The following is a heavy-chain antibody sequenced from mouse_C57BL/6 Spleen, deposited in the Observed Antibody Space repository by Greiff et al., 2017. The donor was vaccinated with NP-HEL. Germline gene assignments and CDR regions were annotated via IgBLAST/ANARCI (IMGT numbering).Heavy chain of an antibody. V-gene: IGHV1-19*01. CDR3: ARTPTGYYFDY. Sequence: EVQLQQSGPVLVKPGASVKMSCKASGYTFTDYYMNWVKQSHGKSLEWIGVINPYNGGTSYNQKFKGKATLTVDKSSSTAYMELNSLTSEDSAVYYCARTPTGYYFDYWGQGTTLTVSS. J-gene: IGHJ2*01. D-gene: IGHD2-10*01. CDR1: GYTFTDYY. CDR2: INPYNGGT.